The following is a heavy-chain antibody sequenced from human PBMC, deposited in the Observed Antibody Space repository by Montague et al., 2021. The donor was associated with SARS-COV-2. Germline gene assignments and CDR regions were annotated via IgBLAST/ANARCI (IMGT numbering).Heavy chain of an antibody. CDR1: GYSISSGYY. V-gene: IGHV4-38-2*01. Sequence: SETLSLTCSVSGYSISSGYYWGWIRQPPGKGLEWIGNIYHSGGTXYSPSLKSRVTVSVDTSKNQFSLRLSSVTAADTAVYYCARWYYGSGSSPHWGQGTLVTVSS. J-gene: IGHJ4*02. D-gene: IGHD3-10*01. CDR3: ARWYYGSGSSPH. CDR2: IYHSGGT.